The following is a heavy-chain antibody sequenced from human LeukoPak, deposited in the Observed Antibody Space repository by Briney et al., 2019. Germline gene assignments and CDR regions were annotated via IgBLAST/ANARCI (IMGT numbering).Heavy chain of an antibody. CDR3: VRDRVGRIAAAGYYYYMDV. Sequence: GESLRLSCAASGFSFSSYWMHWVRHAPGKGLVWVSRINSDGGRTNYADSGKGRFTICRDNAKNSLYLQMNRLRAEDTAVYYCVRDRVGRIAAAGYYYYMDVWGKGTTVTVSS. V-gene: IGHV3-74*01. CDR2: INSDGGRT. CDR1: GFSFSSYW. J-gene: IGHJ6*03. D-gene: IGHD6-13*01.